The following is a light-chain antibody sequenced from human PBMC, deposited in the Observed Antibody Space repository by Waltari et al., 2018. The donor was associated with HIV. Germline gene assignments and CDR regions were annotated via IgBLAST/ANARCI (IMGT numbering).Light chain of an antibody. CDR3: YSYAGGSSF. V-gene: IGLV2-11*01. CDR2: DVT. CDR1: SSDVGGHDY. J-gene: IGLJ2*01. Sequence: QSALTQPRSVSGSPGQSVTISCTRTSSDVGGHDYVSWFQQHQGKAPKLLVYDVTKPPSVVPDRFSGTKSIRTATLTISARQAEYQGDDYRYSYAGGSSFFGGGTKLTVL.